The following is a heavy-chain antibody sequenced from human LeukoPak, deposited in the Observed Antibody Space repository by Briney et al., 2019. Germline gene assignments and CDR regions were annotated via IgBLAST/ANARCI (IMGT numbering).Heavy chain of an antibody. CDR2: IYYSGST. V-gene: IGHV4-31*03. CDR1: GGSISSGGYY. Sequence: PSETLSLTCTVSGGSISSGGYYWSWIRQHPGKGLEWIGYIYYSGSTYYNPSLKSRVTISVDTSKNQFSLKLSSVTAADTAVYYCARSYYYDSSGLVDIWGQGTMVTVSS. CDR3: ARSYYYDSSGLVDI. D-gene: IGHD3-22*01. J-gene: IGHJ3*02.